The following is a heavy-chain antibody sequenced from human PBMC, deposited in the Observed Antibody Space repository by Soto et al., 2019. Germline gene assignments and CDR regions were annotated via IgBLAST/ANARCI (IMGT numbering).Heavy chain of an antibody. CDR3: AKDQNYGGEYYYYGMDV. Sequence: EVQLVESGGGLVQPGRSLRLSCAASGFTFDDYAMHWVRQAPGKGLEWVSGISWNSGSIGYADSVKGRFTISRDNAKNSLYLQMNGMRAEDTALYDCAKDQNYGGEYYYYGMDVWGQGTTVTVSS. V-gene: IGHV3-9*01. CDR2: ISWNSGSI. CDR1: GFTFDDYA. D-gene: IGHD4-17*01. J-gene: IGHJ6*02.